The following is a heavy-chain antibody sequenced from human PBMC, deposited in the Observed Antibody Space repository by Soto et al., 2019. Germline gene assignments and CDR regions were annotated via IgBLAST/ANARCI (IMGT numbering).Heavy chain of an antibody. D-gene: IGHD3-10*01. CDR1: GFTFSSYA. V-gene: IGHV3-30-3*01. CDR3: ARPTNTGDAFDI. CDR2: ISYDGSNK. Sequence: GGSLRLPCAASGFTFSSYAMHWVRQAPGKGLEWVAVISYDGSNKYYADSVKGRFTISRDNSKNTLYLQMNSLRAEDTAVYYCARPTNTGDAFDIWGQGTMVTVSS. J-gene: IGHJ3*02.